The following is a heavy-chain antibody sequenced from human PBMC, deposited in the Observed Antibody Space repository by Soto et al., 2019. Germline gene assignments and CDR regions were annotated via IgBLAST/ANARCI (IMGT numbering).Heavy chain of an antibody. CDR3: ARGRYVDY. CDR2: ISAHNGNT. J-gene: IGHJ4*02. Sequence: QVHLVQSGAEVKKPGASVKVSCQGSGYAFTTYGITWVRQAPGQGLEWMGWISAHNGNTNYAQKLQGRVTVTRDTSTSTAYMELRSVRYDDTAVYYCARGRYVDYWGQGALVTVSS. D-gene: IGHD1-1*01. CDR1: GYAFTTYG. V-gene: IGHV1-18*01.